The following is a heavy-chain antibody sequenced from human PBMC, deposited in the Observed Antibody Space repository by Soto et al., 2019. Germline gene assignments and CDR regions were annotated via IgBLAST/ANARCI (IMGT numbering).Heavy chain of an antibody. CDR1: GFTFSNYA. V-gene: IGHV3-23*01. Sequence: EVQLLESGGGLVQPGGSLRLSCAASGFTFSNYAVTWVRQAPGKGLEWVSTISGSGGSTYYADSVKGRFTISRDNSKNKLYLQMNRLRAEDTAVYYCAKDKGSSWYEIDYWGQGTLVTVSS. D-gene: IGHD6-13*01. J-gene: IGHJ4*02. CDR2: ISGSGGST. CDR3: AKDKGSSWYEIDY.